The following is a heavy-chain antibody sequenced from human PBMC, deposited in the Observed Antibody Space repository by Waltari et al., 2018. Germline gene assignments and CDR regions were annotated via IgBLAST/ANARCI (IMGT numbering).Heavy chain of an antibody. CDR2: IYSGGST. J-gene: IGHJ6*02. Sequence: EVQLVESGGGLIQPGGSLRLSCAASGFTVSSNYMSWVRPAPGKGLEWVSVIYSGGSTYYADSVKGRFTISRDNSKNTLYLQMNSLRAEDTAVYYCARDKGSGSYFAPNYYYYYGMDVWGQGTTVTVSS. D-gene: IGHD3-10*01. CDR3: ARDKGSGSYFAPNYYYYYGMDV. CDR1: GFTVSSNY. V-gene: IGHV3-53*01.